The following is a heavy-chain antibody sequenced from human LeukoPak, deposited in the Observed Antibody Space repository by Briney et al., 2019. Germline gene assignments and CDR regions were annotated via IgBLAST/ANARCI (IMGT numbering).Heavy chain of an antibody. CDR3: ERDRAYYDILTGYFRNDAFDI. V-gene: IGHV3-74*01. CDR2: INSDGSST. D-gene: IGHD3-9*01. Sequence: PGGSLRLSCAASGFTFSSYWMHWVGQAPGKGLVWVSRINSDGSSTSYADSVKGRFTISRDNAKNTLYLQMNSLRAEDTAVYYCERDRAYYDILTGYFRNDAFDIWGQGTMVTVSS. CDR1: GFTFSSYW. J-gene: IGHJ3*02.